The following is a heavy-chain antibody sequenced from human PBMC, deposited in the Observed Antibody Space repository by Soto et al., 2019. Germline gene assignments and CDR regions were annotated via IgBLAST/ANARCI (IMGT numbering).Heavy chain of an antibody. J-gene: IGHJ4*02. Sequence: EVQLLESGGGLVQPGGSLRLSCAASGFTFSSYAMSWVRKAPGKGLEWVSAISGGGGSTYYADSVKGRFTISRDNSKNTLYLQMNSLRAEDTAVYYCAKDGRRWDLPADYWGQGALVTVSS. CDR2: ISGGGGST. D-gene: IGHD1-26*01. V-gene: IGHV3-23*01. CDR3: AKDGRRWDLPADY. CDR1: GFTFSSYA.